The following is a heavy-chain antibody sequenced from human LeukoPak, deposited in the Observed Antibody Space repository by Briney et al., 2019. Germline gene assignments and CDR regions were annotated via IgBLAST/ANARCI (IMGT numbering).Heavy chain of an antibody. CDR2: IKQDGSEK. Sequence: AGGSLRLSCAASGFTFSTYWMSWVRQAPGKGLEWVVNIKQDGSEKYYVDSVKGRFTISRDSAKNSLYLQMNSLRAEDTALYYCARGGGLDILTGVDRWGQGTLVAVSS. V-gene: IGHV3-7*03. CDR3: ARGGGLDILTGVDR. CDR1: GFTFSTYW. D-gene: IGHD3-9*01. J-gene: IGHJ5*02.